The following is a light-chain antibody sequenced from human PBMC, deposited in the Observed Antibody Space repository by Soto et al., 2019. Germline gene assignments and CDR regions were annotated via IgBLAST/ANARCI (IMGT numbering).Light chain of an antibody. V-gene: IGKV1-39*01. CDR1: QSFSNY. Sequence: DIQRTQSPSSLSASIGDRVTIPCRSSQSFSNYLNWYQHIPGKAPKLLIYAASNLQSGVPLRFSGSGSGTEFTLTISSLQRDDFATYYCQQYSTYSRTFGQGTKVDIK. CDR3: QQYSTYSRT. CDR2: AAS. J-gene: IGKJ1*01.